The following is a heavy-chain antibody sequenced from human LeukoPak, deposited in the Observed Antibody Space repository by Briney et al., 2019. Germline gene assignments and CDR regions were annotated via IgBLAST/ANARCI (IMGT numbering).Heavy chain of an antibody. J-gene: IGHJ4*02. CDR1: GFTFRNYG. CDR3: ARDRGGDASNSERSDF. CDR2: VWFDGISK. V-gene: IGHV3-33*01. Sequence: PGGSLRLSCAASGFTFRNYGMHWVRQAPGKGLEWVAVVWFDGISKNYADSVKGRFTISRDNSKNTLSLEMNSLRAEDTALYFCARDRGGDASNSERSDFWGQGTRVTVSS. D-gene: IGHD5-24*01.